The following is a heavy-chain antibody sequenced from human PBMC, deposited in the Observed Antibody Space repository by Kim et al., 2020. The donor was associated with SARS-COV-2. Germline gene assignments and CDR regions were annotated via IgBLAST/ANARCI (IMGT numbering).Heavy chain of an antibody. V-gene: IGHV3-48*02. J-gene: IGHJ6*02. Sequence: GGSLRLSCAASGFTFSSYSMNWVRQAPGKGLEWVSYISSSSSTIYYADSVKGRFTISRDNAKNSLYLQMNSLRDEDTAVYYCARGGWYPSGSYYYYYGMDVWGQGTTVTVSS. CDR1: GFTFSSYS. D-gene: IGHD1-26*01. CDR2: ISSSSSTI. CDR3: ARGGWYPSGSYYYYYGMDV.